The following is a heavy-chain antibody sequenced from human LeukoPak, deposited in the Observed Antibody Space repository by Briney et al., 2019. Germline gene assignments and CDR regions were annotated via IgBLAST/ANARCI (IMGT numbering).Heavy chain of an antibody. CDR2: IYTSGST. J-gene: IGHJ6*02. CDR1: GGSISSYY. Sequence: SETLSLTCTVSGGSISSYYWSWIRQPAGKGLEWIGRIYTSGSTNYNPSLKSRVTMSVDTSKNQFSLKLSSVTAADTAVYYCAKDFVDPYYYYGMDVWGQGTTVTVSS. CDR3: AKDFVDPYYYYGMDV. D-gene: IGHD3/OR15-3a*01. V-gene: IGHV4-4*07.